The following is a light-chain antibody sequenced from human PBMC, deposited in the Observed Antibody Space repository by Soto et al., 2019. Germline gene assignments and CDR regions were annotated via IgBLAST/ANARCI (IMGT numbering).Light chain of an antibody. CDR1: SSDAGSY. J-gene: IGLJ3*02. Sequence: QSALTQPASVSGSPGQSITVSCIGISSDAGSYVSWYQQHPGKAPKVIIYEGTKRPSGVSNRFSGSESGNTASLTISGLLSDDEAHYYCCSYARGSAVFGGGTKLTVL. V-gene: IGLV2-23*01. CDR2: EGT. CDR3: CSYARGSAV.